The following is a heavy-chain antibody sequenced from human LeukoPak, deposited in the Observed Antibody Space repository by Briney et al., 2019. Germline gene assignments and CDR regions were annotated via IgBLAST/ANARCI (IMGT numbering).Heavy chain of an antibody. V-gene: IGHV3-23*01. CDR3: AKEGARVGATTWYDY. J-gene: IGHJ4*02. CDR2: ISGSGGST. D-gene: IGHD1-26*01. Sequence: GGSLRLSCAASGFTFSSYAMSWVRQAPGKGLEWVSAISGSGGSTYYADSVKGRFTFSRENSKHTLQLPMNSLRAEDTAVYYCAKEGARVGATTWYDYWGQGTLVTVSS. CDR1: GFTFSSYA.